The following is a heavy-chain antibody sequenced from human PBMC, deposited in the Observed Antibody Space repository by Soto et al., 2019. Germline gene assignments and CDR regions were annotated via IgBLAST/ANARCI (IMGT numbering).Heavy chain of an antibody. CDR1: GFIFSDYY. V-gene: IGHV3-11*01. CDR2: ISGNGRII. J-gene: IGHJ4*02. Sequence: QVQLVESGGGLVKPGGSLRLSCATSGFIFSDYYMHWIRQAPGKGLEWISYISGNGRIIQYADSAKGRFTISRDNAQNSLYLQMNSLRAEDTALYCCARDFDADSRTEFDYWGQGTLVTVSS. D-gene: IGHD4-17*01. CDR3: ARDFDADSRTEFDY.